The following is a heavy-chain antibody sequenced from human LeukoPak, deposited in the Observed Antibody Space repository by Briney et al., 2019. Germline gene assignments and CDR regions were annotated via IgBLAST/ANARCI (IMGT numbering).Heavy chain of an antibody. CDR2: IYYSGST. CDR1: GGSISSSSYY. V-gene: IGHV4-39*01. D-gene: IGHD6-13*01. Sequence: SETLSLTCTVSGGSISSSSYYWGWIRQPPGQGLEWIGSIYYSGSTNYNPSLKSRVTMSVDTSKNQFSLKLSSVTAADTAVYYCATDSPYSSSWYWFDPWGQGTLVTVSS. J-gene: IGHJ5*02. CDR3: ATDSPYSSSWYWFDP.